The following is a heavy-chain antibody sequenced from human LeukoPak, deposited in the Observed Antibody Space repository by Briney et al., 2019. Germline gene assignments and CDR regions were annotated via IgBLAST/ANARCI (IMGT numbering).Heavy chain of an antibody. Sequence: GGSLRLSCTASGFIFCDYAMSWVRQAPGKGLEWVSAISGSGGNTYYADSVKGRFTISRDNSKNTLYLQMNSLRAEDTAVYYCAKGPYSGFSWGQGTLVTVSS. CDR1: GFIFCDYA. CDR3: AKGPYSGFS. D-gene: IGHD1-26*01. J-gene: IGHJ5*02. V-gene: IGHV3-23*01. CDR2: ISGSGGNT.